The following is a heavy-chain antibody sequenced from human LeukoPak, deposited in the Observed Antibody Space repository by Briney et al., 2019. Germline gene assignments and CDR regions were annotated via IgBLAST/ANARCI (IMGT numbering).Heavy chain of an antibody. CDR1: GFTFSSYA. CDR2: ISGSGGST. D-gene: IGHD6-19*01. Sequence: GGSLRLSCAASGFTFSSYAMHWVRQAPGKWLEWVSAISGSGGSTYYADSVKGRFTISRDNSKNTLYLQMNSLRAEDTAVYYCAKEGVISSGFFDYWGQGTLVTVSS. J-gene: IGHJ4*02. CDR3: AKEGVISSGFFDY. V-gene: IGHV3-23*01.